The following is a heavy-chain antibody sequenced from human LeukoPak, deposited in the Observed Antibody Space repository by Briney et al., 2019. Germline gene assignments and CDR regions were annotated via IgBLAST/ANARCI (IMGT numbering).Heavy chain of an antibody. CDR1: GVTFSLYS. Sequence: GGSLRLSCAASGVTFSLYSMNWVRQAPGKGLEWVSYITSGSSTTYYADSVKGRFTISRDNAKNSLFLQMNSLRAEDTAVYYCARDGGGDYWGQGTLVTVSS. J-gene: IGHJ4*02. CDR2: ITSGSSTT. V-gene: IGHV3-48*01. D-gene: IGHD3-16*01. CDR3: ARDGGGDY.